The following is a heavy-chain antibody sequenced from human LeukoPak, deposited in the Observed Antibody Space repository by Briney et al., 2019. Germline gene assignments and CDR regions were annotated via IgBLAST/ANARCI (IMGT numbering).Heavy chain of an antibody. Sequence: ETLSLTCTVSGGSISSSSYYWGWVRQAPGKGLEWVANIKQDGSKKYYVDSVKGRFTISRDNAKNSLYLQMNSLRAEDTAVYYCARGDSGSYLVPWGQGTLVTVSS. CDR1: GGSISSSSYY. V-gene: IGHV3-7*01. CDR3: ARGDSGSYLVP. J-gene: IGHJ4*02. D-gene: IGHD1-26*01. CDR2: IKQDGSKK.